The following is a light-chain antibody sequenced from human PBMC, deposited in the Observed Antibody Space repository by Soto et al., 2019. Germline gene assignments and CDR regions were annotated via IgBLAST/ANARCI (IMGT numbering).Light chain of an antibody. Sequence: AIQMTQSPSSLSASVGDRVTITCRASQGIRNDLGWYQQKPGRAPKVLIYSTSSLQSGVPSRFSGSGSGTDFTLTISCLQPEDFATYYCLQDYSYPLTFGGGTKVEIQ. V-gene: IGKV1-6*01. CDR3: LQDYSYPLT. J-gene: IGKJ4*01. CDR2: STS. CDR1: QGIRND.